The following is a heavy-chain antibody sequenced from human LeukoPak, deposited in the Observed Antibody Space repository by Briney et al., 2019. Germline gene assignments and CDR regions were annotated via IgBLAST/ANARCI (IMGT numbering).Heavy chain of an antibody. CDR1: GFTFSSYS. CDR2: ISSSSSYI. V-gene: IGHV3-21*01. D-gene: IGHD3-10*01. Sequence: GGSLRLSCAAPGFTFSSYSMNWVRQAPGKGLEWVSSISSSSSYIYYADSVKGRFTISRDNAKNSLYLQMNSLRAEDTAVYYCASQLGGGSGSDFDYWGQGTLVTVSS. J-gene: IGHJ4*02. CDR3: ASQLGGGSGSDFDY.